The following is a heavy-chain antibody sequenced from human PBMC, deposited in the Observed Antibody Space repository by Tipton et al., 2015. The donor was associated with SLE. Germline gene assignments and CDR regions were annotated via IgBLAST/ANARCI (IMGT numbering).Heavy chain of an antibody. Sequence: TLSLTCTVSGGSLNNHFCSWIRQSAGKGLEWIGRVSPSGGTNYNPSLKSRVTISIEASKNQLSLTLKYVTAADTAVYYCARGSVVADDYWGQGTLVTVSS. V-gene: IGHV4-4*07. CDR2: VSPSGGT. CDR1: GGSLNNHF. D-gene: IGHD2-15*01. CDR3: ARGSVVADDY. J-gene: IGHJ4*02.